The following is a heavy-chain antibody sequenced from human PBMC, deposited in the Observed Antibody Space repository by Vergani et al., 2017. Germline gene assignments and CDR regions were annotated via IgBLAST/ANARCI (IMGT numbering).Heavy chain of an antibody. Sequence: QVQLVQSGAELTNPRASFQASSPPFPSPFPSXSFPWVQPPPEHGLLWMAIINPSGGSTSYAQKFQGRVTMTRDTSTSTVYMELSSLRSEDTAVYYCASGLRISIGGMDVWGKGTTVTVSS. J-gene: IGHJ6*04. V-gene: IGHV1-46*03. CDR3: ASGLRISIGGMDV. CDR1: PSPFPSXS. CDR2: INPSGGST. D-gene: IGHD4-17*01.